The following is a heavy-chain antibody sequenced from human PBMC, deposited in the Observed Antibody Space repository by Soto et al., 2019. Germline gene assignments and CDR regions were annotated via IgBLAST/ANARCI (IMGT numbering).Heavy chain of an antibody. CDR1: GGTFSSYA. J-gene: IGHJ5*02. V-gene: IGHV1-69*12. CDR2: IIPIFGTA. D-gene: IGHD2-21*02. Sequence: QVQLVQSGAEVKKPGSSVKVSCKASGGTFSSYAISWVRQAPGQGLEWMGGIIPIFGTANYAPKFQGRVTIAADDSTSTAYMELSSLRSDDTAVYYCARVNPAVAYCGGDCYSGWFDPWGQGTLVTVSS. CDR3: ARVNPAVAYCGGDCYSGWFDP.